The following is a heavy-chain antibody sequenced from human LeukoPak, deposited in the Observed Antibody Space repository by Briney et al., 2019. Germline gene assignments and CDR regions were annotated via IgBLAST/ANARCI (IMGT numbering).Heavy chain of an antibody. J-gene: IGHJ6*02. V-gene: IGHV3-23*01. CDR1: GFTFSSYA. CDR3: ARVDGTATDYYYGMDV. Sequence: PGGSLRLSCAASGFTFSSYAMSWVRQAPGKGLEWVSAISGSGGSTYYADSVKGRFTISRDNSKNTLYLQMNSLRAEDTAVYYCARVDGTATDYYYGMDVWGQGTTVTVSS. CDR2: ISGSGGST. D-gene: IGHD6-13*01.